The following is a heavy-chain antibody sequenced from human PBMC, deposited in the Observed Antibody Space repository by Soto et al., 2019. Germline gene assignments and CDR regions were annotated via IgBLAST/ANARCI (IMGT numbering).Heavy chain of an antibody. Sequence: QVQLVQSGAEVKKPGSSVKVSCKASGGTFSSYAISWVRQAPGQGLEWMGGIIPIFGTANYAQKFQGRVTITEDESTSTAYMELSSLRSEDTAVYYCARDRGGYCSGGSCYSDAFDIWGQGTMVTVSS. D-gene: IGHD2-15*01. CDR2: IIPIFGTA. J-gene: IGHJ3*02. CDR3: ARDRGGYCSGGSCYSDAFDI. V-gene: IGHV1-69*01. CDR1: GGTFSSYA.